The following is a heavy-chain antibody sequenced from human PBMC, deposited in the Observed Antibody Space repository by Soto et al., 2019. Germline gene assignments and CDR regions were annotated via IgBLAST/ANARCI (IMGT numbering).Heavy chain of an antibody. CDR1: GGTVCGYY. D-gene: IGHD3-22*01. CDR3: ARGISMKVAVPGDAPDKYYFDY. J-gene: IGHJ4*02. Sequence: HSDSAAIGCAVCGGTVCGYYWSWIRQSPGKGLEWIGEINHSGSTNYNPSLKSRVAISVDTSKNQFSLKVRSVTAADTAVFYCARGISMKVAVPGDAPDKYYFDYWGQGTLVTVSS. V-gene: IGHV4-34*01. CDR2: INHSGST.